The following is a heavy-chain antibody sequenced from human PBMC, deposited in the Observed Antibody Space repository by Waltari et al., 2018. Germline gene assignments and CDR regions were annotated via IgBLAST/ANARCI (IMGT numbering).Heavy chain of an antibody. D-gene: IGHD2-2*01. Sequence: EVQLVQSGAEVKKPGESLKISCKGSGYSFTSYWIGWVRQMPGKGLEWMGIIYPGDSDTRYSPSFQGQVTISADKSISTAYLQWSSLKASDTAMYYCARDGSPKYCSSTSCPSGDIWGQGTMVTVSS. CDR3: ARDGSPKYCSSTSCPSGDI. CDR2: IYPGDSDT. J-gene: IGHJ3*02. CDR1: GYSFTSYW. V-gene: IGHV5-51*03.